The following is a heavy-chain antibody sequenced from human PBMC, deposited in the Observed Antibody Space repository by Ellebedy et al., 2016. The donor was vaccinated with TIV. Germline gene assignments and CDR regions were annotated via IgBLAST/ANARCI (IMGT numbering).Heavy chain of an antibody. V-gene: IGHV6-1*01. D-gene: IGHD3-10*01. CDR3: ARGWFGSGMGV. J-gene: IGHJ6*02. CDR2: TYYRSKWNN. CDR1: GDSVSTDIG. Sequence: SETLSLTCVISGDSVSTDIGWNWIRPSPSRGLEWLGRTYYRSKWNNDYAVSLKSRITINPDTSKNLFSLQLNSGTPEDTAVYYCARGWFGSGMGVWGQGTTVTVSS.